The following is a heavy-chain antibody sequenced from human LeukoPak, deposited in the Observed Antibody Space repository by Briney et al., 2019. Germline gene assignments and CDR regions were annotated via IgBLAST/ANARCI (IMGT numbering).Heavy chain of an antibody. V-gene: IGHV3-74*01. Sequence: GGSLRLSCAASGFTFSTYWMHWVRHAPGKGLVWVSRINPDASTTNYADSVRGRFTISRDNAKNTLYLQMNRLRAEETALYYCTRGGLEPIGSWGQGTLVSVSS. J-gene: IGHJ5*02. CDR2: INPDASTT. CDR3: TRGGLEPIGS. CDR1: GFTFSTYW. D-gene: IGHD1-1*01.